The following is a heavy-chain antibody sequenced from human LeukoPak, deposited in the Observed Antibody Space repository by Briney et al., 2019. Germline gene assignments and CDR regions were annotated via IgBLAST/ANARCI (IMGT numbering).Heavy chain of an antibody. J-gene: IGHJ5*02. D-gene: IGHD6-13*01. CDR2: IYYSGST. V-gene: IGHV4-39*01. Sequence: PSETLSLTCTVSGGSISSSSYYWGWIRQPPGKGLEWIGSIYYSGSTYYNPSLKSRVTISVDTSKNQFSLKLSSVTAADTAVYYCARHRISIAAAGGRVSWFDPWGQGTLVTVSS. CDR3: ARHRISIAAAGGRVSWFDP. CDR1: GGSISSSSYY.